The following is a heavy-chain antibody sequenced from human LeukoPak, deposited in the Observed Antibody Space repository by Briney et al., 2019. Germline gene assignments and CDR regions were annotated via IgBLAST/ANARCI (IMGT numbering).Heavy chain of an antibody. CDR3: ARLIDHGDNLDY. Sequence: PSETLSLTCTVSGGSIISYHWSWIRQPPGQGLEWIGYIYYSGSTNYNPSLKSRVAISVDTSSNQFSLKLSSVTAADTAVYYCARLIDHGDNLDYWGQGILVTVSS. CDR2: IYYSGST. D-gene: IGHD4-17*01. J-gene: IGHJ4*02. V-gene: IGHV4-59*08. CDR1: GGSIISYH.